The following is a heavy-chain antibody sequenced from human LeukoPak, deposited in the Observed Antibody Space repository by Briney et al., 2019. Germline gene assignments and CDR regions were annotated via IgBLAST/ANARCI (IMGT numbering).Heavy chain of an antibody. V-gene: IGHV3-30*01. CDR2: ISYDGSNK. CDR1: GFTFSSYA. J-gene: IGHJ4*02. Sequence: GGSLRLSCAASGFTFSSYAMPWVRQAPGKGLEWVAVISYDGSNKYYADSVRGRFTISRDNSKNTLYLQMNSLRSEDTAVYYCARVFFPTPERNLPQDWGQGTLVTVSS. CDR3: ARVFFPTPERNLPQD. D-gene: IGHD1-14*01.